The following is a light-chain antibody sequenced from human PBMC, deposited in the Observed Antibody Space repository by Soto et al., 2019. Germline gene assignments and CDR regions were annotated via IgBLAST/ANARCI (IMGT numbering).Light chain of an antibody. J-gene: IGKJ4*01. V-gene: IGKV3-20*01. Sequence: EIVLTQSTGSLSLSPGKRATLSCRASQSVTSSYLAWYQQKPGQTPRLVIFDASTRATGIPDRFSGSGSGTDFTLTISRLEPEDFAVYYCQQYGSSPLTFGGGTKVEIK. CDR2: DAS. CDR3: QQYGSSPLT. CDR1: QSVTSSY.